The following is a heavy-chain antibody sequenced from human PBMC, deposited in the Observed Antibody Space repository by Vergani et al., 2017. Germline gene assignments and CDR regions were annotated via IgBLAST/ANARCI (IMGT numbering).Heavy chain of an antibody. CDR3: ARAYYSGSGSLYYFDS. CDR1: GYTFTAYY. D-gene: IGHD3-10*01. Sequence: QVQLVQSGAEVGKPGASVKISCKASGYTFTAYYIHWVRQAPEQGLEWMGWINPKNGGTDYAQKFQGRVTVTRDTSISTAYMEVSRLRSDDAAVYYCARAYYSGSGSLYYFDSWGQGTLVTVS. J-gene: IGHJ4*02. CDR2: INPKNGGT. V-gene: IGHV1-2*02.